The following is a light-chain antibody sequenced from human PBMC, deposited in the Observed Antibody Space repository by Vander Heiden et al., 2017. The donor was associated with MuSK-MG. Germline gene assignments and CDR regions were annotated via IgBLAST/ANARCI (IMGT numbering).Light chain of an antibody. CDR1: QSISSY. V-gene: IGKV1-39*01. CDR2: AAS. Sequence: DIQMPPSPSSLSASVGDRVTITCRASQSISSYLNWYQQKPGKAPKLLIYAASSWQSGVPARFSGSGSGTEFTLTISSLQPEDSAAYYCQQSYRSPPTFGQGTKVEIK. CDR3: QQSYRSPPT. J-gene: IGKJ1*01.